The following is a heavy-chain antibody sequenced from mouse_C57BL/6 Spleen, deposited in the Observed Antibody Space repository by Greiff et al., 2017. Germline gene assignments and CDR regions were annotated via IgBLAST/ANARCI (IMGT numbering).Heavy chain of an antibody. CDR3: TRVYDGEYVYFDY. CDR2: ISSGGDYI. V-gene: IGHV5-9-1*02. D-gene: IGHD2-3*01. J-gene: IGHJ2*01. CDR1: GFTFSSYA. Sequence: EVKVVESGEGLVKPGGSLKLSCAASGFTFSSYAMSWVRQTPEKRLEWVAYISSGGDYIYYADTVKGRFTVSRDNARNTLYLQMSSLKSEDTAMYYCTRVYDGEYVYFDYWGQGTTLTVSS.